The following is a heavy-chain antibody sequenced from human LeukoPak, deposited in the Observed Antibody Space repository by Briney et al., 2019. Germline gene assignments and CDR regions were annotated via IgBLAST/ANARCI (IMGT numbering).Heavy chain of an antibody. CDR3: ARDGQLLMQYYYYYYMDV. CDR1: GYTFTGYY. J-gene: IGHJ6*03. D-gene: IGHD2-2*01. CDR2: INPNSGGT. Sequence: ASVKVSCKASGYTFTGYYMHWVRQAPGQGLEWMGRINPNSGGTNSAQKFQGRVTMTRDTSISTAYMELSRLRSDDTAVYYCARDGQLLMQYYYYYYMDVWGKGTTVTVSS. V-gene: IGHV1-2*06.